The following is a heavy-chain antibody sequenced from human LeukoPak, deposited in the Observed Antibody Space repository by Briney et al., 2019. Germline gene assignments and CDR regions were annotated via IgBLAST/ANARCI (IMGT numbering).Heavy chain of an antibody. CDR3: AQNPYYDFWSGQDWFDP. V-gene: IGHV3-23*01. CDR2: ISGSGGST. CDR1: GFTFSSYA. J-gene: IGHJ5*02. Sequence: GGSLRLSCAASGFTFSSYAMSWVRQAPGKGLEWVSAISGSGGSTYYADSVKGRFTISRDNSKNTLYLQMNSLRAEDTAVYYCAQNPYYDFWSGQDWFDPWGQGTLVTVSS. D-gene: IGHD3-3*01.